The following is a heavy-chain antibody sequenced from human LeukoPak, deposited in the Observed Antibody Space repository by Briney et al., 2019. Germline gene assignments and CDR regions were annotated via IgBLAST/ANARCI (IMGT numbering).Heavy chain of an antibody. Sequence: GGSLRLSCAASGFTFSTYAMSWVRQAPGKGLEWVSTISGSGANTYYADSVKGRFTVSRDKSENMLSLQMNSLRAEDTAVYYCAKHEDSLRPNYDYWGQGPRVTVS. D-gene: IGHD3-3*01. CDR2: ISGSGANT. J-gene: IGHJ4*02. CDR3: AKHEDSLRPNYDY. V-gene: IGHV3-23*01. CDR1: GFTFSTYA.